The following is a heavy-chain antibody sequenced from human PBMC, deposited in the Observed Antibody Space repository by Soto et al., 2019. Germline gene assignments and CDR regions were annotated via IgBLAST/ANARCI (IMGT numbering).Heavy chain of an antibody. CDR2: IIDMYGTA. V-gene: IGHV1-69*01. Sequence: QVQLVQSGAEVKKPGSSMKVSCKASGGTFRRYISWVRQAPGQGLEWMGGIIDMYGTANYAQKFQGRVTITADEFTSTAYMELSSLKPEDTGVYYCATNTSGDFPHWGQGTLVTVSS. CDR1: GGTFRRY. CDR3: ATNTSGDFPH. J-gene: IGHJ4*02. D-gene: IGHD2-21*01.